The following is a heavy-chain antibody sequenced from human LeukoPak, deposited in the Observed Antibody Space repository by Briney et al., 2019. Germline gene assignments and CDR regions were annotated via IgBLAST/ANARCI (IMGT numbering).Heavy chain of an antibody. J-gene: IGHJ4*02. D-gene: IGHD6-6*01. V-gene: IGHV3-11*06. CDR2: ISSSSSYT. Sequence: PGGSLRLSCEAPGFTFSDYYMSWIRQAPGKGLEWVSYISSSSSYTNYADSVKGRFTISRDNPRNSLYLQMNSLRDEDTAVYYCAKSSYYFDYWGQGTLVTVSS. CDR3: AKSSYYFDY. CDR1: GFTFSDYY.